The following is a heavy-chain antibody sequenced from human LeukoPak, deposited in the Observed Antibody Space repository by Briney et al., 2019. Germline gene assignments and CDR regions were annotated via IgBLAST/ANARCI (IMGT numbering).Heavy chain of an antibody. CDR3: ARDGLPGYYYDSSGSPGY. J-gene: IGHJ4*02. CDR1: GLTFSSYA. D-gene: IGHD3-22*01. CDR2: ISYDGSNK. V-gene: IGHV3-30-3*01. Sequence: HPGGSLRLSCAASGLTFSSYAMHWVRQAPGKGLEWVAVISYDGSNKYYADSVKGRFTISRDNSKNTLYLQMNSLRAEDTAVYYCARDGLPGYYYDSSGSPGYWGQGTLVTVSS.